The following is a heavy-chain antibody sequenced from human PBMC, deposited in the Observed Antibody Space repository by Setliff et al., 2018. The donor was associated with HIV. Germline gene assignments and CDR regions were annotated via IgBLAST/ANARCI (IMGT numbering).Heavy chain of an antibody. D-gene: IGHD1-1*01. CDR2: TTSNGRTT. J-gene: IGHJ4*02. CDR3: AKLMYAELWPLDIDH. V-gene: IGHV3-23*01. Sequence: PGGSLRLSCAASGFTFSSYNMNWVRRAPGKGLEWVSATTSNGRTTDYAESVRGRFTLSRDNSRNTLYLHMTSLRAEDTALYFCAKLMYAELWPLDIDHWGQGTLVTVSS. CDR1: GFTFSSYN.